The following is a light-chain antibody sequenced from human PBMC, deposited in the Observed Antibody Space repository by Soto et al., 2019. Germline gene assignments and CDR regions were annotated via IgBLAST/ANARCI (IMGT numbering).Light chain of an antibody. V-gene: IGKV3-20*01. J-gene: IGKJ1*01. CDR3: QQYGSSPWT. CDR1: LTIRTY. CDR2: DAS. Sequence: EIVLTQSPGTLSLSPGERATLSCRASLTIRTYLAWYQHKPGQAPRLLIYDASSRAAGIPARFSGSGSGTDFTLTTSRLEPEDFAVYYCQQYGSSPWTFGQGTKVDIK.